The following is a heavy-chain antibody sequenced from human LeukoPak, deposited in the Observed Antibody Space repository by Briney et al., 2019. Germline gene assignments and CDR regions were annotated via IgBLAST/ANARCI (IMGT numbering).Heavy chain of an antibody. J-gene: IGHJ4*02. CDR3: AKRRTTVITMDYFDY. Sequence: GGSLRLSCDACGFTFSNYAMSWVPKARGKGLGWVSGISGGTGTPYYVDSVKGRFIISTDNSKNTLYLQMTSLRGEDTAVYYCAKRRTTVITMDYFDYWGQGILVTVSS. D-gene: IGHD4-17*01. V-gene: IGHV3-23*01. CDR2: ISGGTGTP. CDR1: GFTFSNYA.